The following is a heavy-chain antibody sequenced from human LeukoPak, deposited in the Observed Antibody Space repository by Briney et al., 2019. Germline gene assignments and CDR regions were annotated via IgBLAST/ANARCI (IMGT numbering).Heavy chain of an antibody. V-gene: IGHV1-8*01. CDR2: MNPNSGNT. CDR3: ARAYRITFGGVIGY. J-gene: IGHJ4*02. CDR1: GYTFSSYD. D-gene: IGHD3-16*01. Sequence: ASVKVSCKASGYTFSSYDINWVRQATGQGLEWMGWMNPNSGNTGYAQKFQGRVTMTRNTSISTAYMELSSLRSEDTAVYYCARAYRITFGGVIGYWGQGTLVTVSS.